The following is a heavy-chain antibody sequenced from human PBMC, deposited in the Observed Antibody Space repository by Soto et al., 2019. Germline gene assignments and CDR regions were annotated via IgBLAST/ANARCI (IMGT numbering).Heavy chain of an antibody. J-gene: IGHJ4*02. CDR2: IGPESGAT. Sequence: ASVKVSCKASGYTFTGHYIHWVRQAPEQGPEWMGEIGPESGATRYAQRFQGRVTMTRDMSITTVYMELNNLKASDTAMYFCARGGIIGTPPDYWGQGTQVTVSS. D-gene: IGHD1-7*01. V-gene: IGHV1-2*02. CDR3: ARGGIIGTPPDY. CDR1: GYTFTGHY.